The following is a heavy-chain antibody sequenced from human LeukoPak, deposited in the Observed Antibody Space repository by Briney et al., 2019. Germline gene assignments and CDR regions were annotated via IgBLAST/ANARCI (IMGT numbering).Heavy chain of an antibody. CDR2: IYYSGST. CDR1: GGSISSYY. Sequence: SETLSLTCTVSGGSISSYYWSWSRQPPGKGLEWIGYIYYSGSTNYNPSLKSRVTISVDTSKNQFSLKLSSVTAADTAVYYCASGYDSSGYYAGYWGQGTLVTVSS. D-gene: IGHD3-22*01. J-gene: IGHJ4*02. V-gene: IGHV4-59*01. CDR3: ASGYDSSGYYAGY.